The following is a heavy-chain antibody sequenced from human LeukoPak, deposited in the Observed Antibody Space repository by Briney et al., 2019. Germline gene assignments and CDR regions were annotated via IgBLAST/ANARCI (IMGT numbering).Heavy chain of an antibody. Sequence: SGGSLRLSCAASGFTFSDYYMSWIRQAPGKGLVWVSRINSDGSTTSCADSVKGRFTISRDNAKNTLYLQMNSLRAEDTAVYYCAQSYYMDVWGKGTTVTVS. J-gene: IGHJ6*03. V-gene: IGHV3-74*01. CDR1: GFTFSDYY. CDR3: AQSYYMDV. CDR2: INSDGSTT.